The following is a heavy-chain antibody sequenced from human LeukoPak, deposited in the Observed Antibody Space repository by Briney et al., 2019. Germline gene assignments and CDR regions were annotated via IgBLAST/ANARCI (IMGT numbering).Heavy chain of an antibody. CDR3: ARMENFSYYVYGTDV. V-gene: IGHV4-31*03. Sequence: SETLSLTCSVSGGSINRHDYYWSWVRQHPGKGLEWIGYIYYTGSVYYNPSLKSRVSISLDTSENTFSLNLRSVTAADSAVYFCARMENFSYYVYGTDVGPRDHGHRLL. J-gene: IGHJ6*02. D-gene: IGHD1-1*01. CDR1: GGSINRHDYY. CDR2: IYYTGSV.